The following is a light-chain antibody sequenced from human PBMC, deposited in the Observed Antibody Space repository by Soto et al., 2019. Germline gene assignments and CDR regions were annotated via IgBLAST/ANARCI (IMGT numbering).Light chain of an antibody. CDR1: QDISKD. J-gene: IGKJ1*01. V-gene: IGKV1-6*01. CDR3: LQDHDYPRT. Sequence: AIQMTQSPTSRSASVGDRVIITCRASQDISKDLGWYQQKPGKAPKFLIYSATSTQSGVPSTFSGSGFGTDFTLTISSLQPDDFATYYCLQDHDYPRTFGQGTKVDIK. CDR2: SAT.